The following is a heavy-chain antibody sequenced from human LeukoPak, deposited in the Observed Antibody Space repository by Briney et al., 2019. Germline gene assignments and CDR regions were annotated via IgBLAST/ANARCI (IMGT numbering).Heavy chain of an antibody. CDR3: AGDTSVSFDY. CDR2: TRNKANSYTT. D-gene: IGHD2-2*01. V-gene: IGHV3-72*01. CDR1: GFTLSDHY. Sequence: PGGSLRLSCAASGFTLSDHYMVWVRQAPGKGLEWVGRTRNKANSYTTDYAASVKGRFTISRDDSKSSLYLQMNSLKTEDTAVYYCAGDTSVSFDYWGRGTLVTVSS. J-gene: IGHJ4*02.